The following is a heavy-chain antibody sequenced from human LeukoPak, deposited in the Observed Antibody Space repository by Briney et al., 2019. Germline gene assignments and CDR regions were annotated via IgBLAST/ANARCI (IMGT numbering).Heavy chain of an antibody. J-gene: IGHJ3*02. CDR2: VYYSGST. CDR3: AREYSSSSGRRAVEI. D-gene: IGHD6-6*01. Sequence: SETLSLTCTVSGGSISSGSYYWSWLRQPPGKGLGWIVYVYYSGSTNYNPSLKSRVTTLVDTSKNQFSLRLSSVIAADTAVYYWAREYSSSSGRRAVEICGQGTIVTVSS. CDR1: GGSISSGSYY. V-gene: IGHV4-61*01.